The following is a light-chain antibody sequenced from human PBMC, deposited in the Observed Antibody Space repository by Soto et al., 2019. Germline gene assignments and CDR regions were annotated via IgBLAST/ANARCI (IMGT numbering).Light chain of an antibody. CDR1: QSVSSN. Sequence: EIVMTQSPATLSVSPGERATLSCRASQSVSSNVAWYQQNPGQAPRLLIYAASTRATGIPARFSASGSGTEFTLTISSLQSEDFAIYYCQQYHNWPPYTFGQGTKLEIK. J-gene: IGKJ2*01. CDR2: AAS. V-gene: IGKV3-15*01. CDR3: QQYHNWPPYT.